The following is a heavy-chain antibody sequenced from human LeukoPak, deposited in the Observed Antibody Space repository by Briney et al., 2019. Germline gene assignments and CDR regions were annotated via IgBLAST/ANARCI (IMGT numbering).Heavy chain of an antibody. J-gene: IGHJ3*02. CDR2: IYYSGST. Sequence: SETLSLTCAVYGGSFSNYYWSWIRQPPGKGLEWIGYIYYSGSTNYNPSLKSRVTISVDTSKNQFSLKLSSVTAADTAVYYCARGRSVGARAPGAFDIWGQGTMVTVSS. CDR1: GGSFSNYY. V-gene: IGHV4-59*01. D-gene: IGHD1-26*01. CDR3: ARGRSVGARAPGAFDI.